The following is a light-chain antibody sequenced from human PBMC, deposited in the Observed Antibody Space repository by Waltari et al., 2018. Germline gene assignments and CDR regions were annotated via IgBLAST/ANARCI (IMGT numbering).Light chain of an antibody. CDR1: QSVSRA. J-gene: IGKJ1*01. Sequence: EIVLTQSPGPLSLSLGERATLSCRASQSVSRALAWYQQKPGQAPRLLIYGASTRATGIPDRFSGSGSGTDFSLTISRLEPDDFAVYYCQHYVRLPATFGQGTTVEI. CDR2: GAS. V-gene: IGKV3-20*01. CDR3: QHYVRLPAT.